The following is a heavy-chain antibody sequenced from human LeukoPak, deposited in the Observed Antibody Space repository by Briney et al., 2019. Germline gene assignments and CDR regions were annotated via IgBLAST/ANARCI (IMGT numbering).Heavy chain of an antibody. V-gene: IGHV3-30-3*01. Sequence: GGSLRLSCAASGFTVSSYAMHWVRQAPGKGLEWVAVISYDGSNKYYADSVKGRFTISRDNSKNTLYLQMNSLRAEDTAVYYCAKVGSCSTSCHYYYYYMDVWGKGTTVTVSS. CDR1: GFTVSSYA. CDR2: ISYDGSNK. CDR3: AKVGSCSTSCHYYYYYMDV. D-gene: IGHD2-2*01. J-gene: IGHJ6*03.